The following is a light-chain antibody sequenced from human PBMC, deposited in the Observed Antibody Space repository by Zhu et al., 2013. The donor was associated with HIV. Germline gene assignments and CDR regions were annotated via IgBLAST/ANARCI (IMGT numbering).Light chain of an antibody. CDR2: DAS. J-gene: IGKJ2*01. CDR1: QSIDKW. Sequence: DIQMTQSPSTLYASVGDKVTITCRASQSIDKWLAWYQQKSGKPPSLLIYDASTSDNDVPSRFSGSGSGTDFTLTISSLQPDDYATYYCQQYNSYSPMYTFGQGTKLEIK. CDR3: QQYNSYSPMYT. V-gene: IGKV1-5*01.